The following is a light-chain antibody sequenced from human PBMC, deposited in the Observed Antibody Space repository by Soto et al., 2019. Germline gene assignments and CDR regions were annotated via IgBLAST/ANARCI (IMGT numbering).Light chain of an antibody. V-gene: IGKV1-17*01. CDR3: XXXXSXPXT. Sequence: DIQMTQSPSSLSASVGDRVTITCRASQGIRNDLGWYQQKPGKAPQRLIYTASSLQTGVPSRFSGSGSGTEFTLXISSXQPEDFXXXXXXXXXSXPXTFGQGTKVEIK. CDR2: TAS. CDR1: QGIRND. J-gene: IGKJ1*01.